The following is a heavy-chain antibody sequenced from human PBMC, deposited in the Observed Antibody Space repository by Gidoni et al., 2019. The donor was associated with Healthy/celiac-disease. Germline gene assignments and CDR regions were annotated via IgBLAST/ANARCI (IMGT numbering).Heavy chain of an antibody. CDR1: GFTFSSYA. D-gene: IGHD1-1*01. V-gene: IGHV3-23*01. CDR2: ISGSGGST. Sequence: EVQLLESGGGLVQPGGSMRLSCAASGFTFSSYAMSWVRQAPGKGLEWVSAISGSGGSTYYADSVKGRFTISRDNSKNTLYLQMNSLRAEDTAVYYCAKDFKKAAPAGTGGHYWGQGTLVTVSS. CDR3: AKDFKKAAPAGTGGHY. J-gene: IGHJ4*02.